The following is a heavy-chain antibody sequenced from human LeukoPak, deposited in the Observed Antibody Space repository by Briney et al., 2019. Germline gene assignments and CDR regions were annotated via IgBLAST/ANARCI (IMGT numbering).Heavy chain of an antibody. Sequence: GGSLRLSCAASEFTFSGYWMSWFRQAPGKGLEWVSYIGTSSSTIYYADSVKGRFTISRDNSKNTLYLQMNSLRAEDTAVYYCAKVYGSGNNWFDPWGQGTLVTVSS. CDR2: IGTSSSTI. CDR3: AKVYGSGNNWFDP. D-gene: IGHD3-10*01. V-gene: IGHV3-48*01. CDR1: EFTFSGYW. J-gene: IGHJ5*02.